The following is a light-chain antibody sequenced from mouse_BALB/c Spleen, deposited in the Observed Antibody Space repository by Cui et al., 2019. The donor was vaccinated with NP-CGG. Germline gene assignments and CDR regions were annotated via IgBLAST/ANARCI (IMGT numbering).Light chain of an antibody. CDR2: GTN. CDR1: TGAVATSNY. J-gene: IGLJ1*01. V-gene: IGLV1*01. CDR3: ALWYSNHWV. Sequence: QAVVTHESALTTSPGETVTLTCRSSTGAVATSNYANWVQEKPGHLFTGLIGGTNNRVPGVPARFSGSLIGDKAALTITGAQTEDEAKYFCALWYSNHWVFGGGTKLTVL.